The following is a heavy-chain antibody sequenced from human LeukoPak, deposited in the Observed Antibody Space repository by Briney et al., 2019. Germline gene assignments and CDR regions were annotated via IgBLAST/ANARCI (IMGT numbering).Heavy chain of an antibody. CDR1: GFTFSDYY. J-gene: IGHJ3*02. D-gene: IGHD6-19*01. V-gene: IGHV3-11*04. Sequence: GGSLRLSCAASGFTFSDYYMSWIRQAPGKGLEWVSYISSSGSTIYYADSVKGRFTISRDNAKNSLYLQINSLRAEDTAVYYCARDPHRQWPTRTNAFDIWGQGTMVTVSS. CDR3: ARDPHRQWPTRTNAFDI. CDR2: ISSSGSTI.